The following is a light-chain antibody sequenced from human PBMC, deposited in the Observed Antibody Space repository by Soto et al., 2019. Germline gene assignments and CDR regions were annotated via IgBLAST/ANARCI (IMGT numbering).Light chain of an antibody. CDR1: SSDVGAYDY. V-gene: IGLV2-8*01. CDR2: EIN. Sequence: SALTQPPSASGSPGQSVTISCTGTSSDVGAYDYVSWYQQHPGKAPKLMIYEINKRPSGVPDRFSGSKSGNTASLTVSGLQAEDEADYYCSSFAGSNNFPYVFGTGTKVIVL. CDR3: SSFAGSNNFPYV. J-gene: IGLJ1*01.